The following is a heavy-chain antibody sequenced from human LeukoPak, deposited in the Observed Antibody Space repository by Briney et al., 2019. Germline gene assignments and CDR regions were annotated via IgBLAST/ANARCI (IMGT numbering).Heavy chain of an antibody. V-gene: IGHV4-39*01. CDR3: ARHKAYGDYVKVVVY. CDR2: IYYSGST. J-gene: IGHJ4*02. Sequence: SETLSLTCTVSGGSISSSSYYWGWIRQPPGKGLEWLGSIYYSGSTYYNPSLKSRATISVDTSKNHCSLKRSSVTAADTAVYYCARHKAYGDYVKVVVYWGQGTLVTVSS. D-gene: IGHD4-17*01. CDR1: GGSISSSSYY.